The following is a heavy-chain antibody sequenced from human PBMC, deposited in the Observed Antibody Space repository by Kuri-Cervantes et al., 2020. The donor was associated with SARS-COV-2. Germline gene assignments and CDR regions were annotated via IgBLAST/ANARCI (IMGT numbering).Heavy chain of an antibody. V-gene: IGHV3-74*01. CDR1: GFTFSGHW. CDR3: ARFGAAAAVSYYGMDV. J-gene: IGHJ6*02. D-gene: IGHD6-13*01. CDR2: INSDGSST. Sequence: GESLKISCAASGFTFSGHWIHWVRQAPGKGLVWVSRINSDGSSTSYADSVKGRFTISRDNAKNTLYLQMNSLRAEDTAVYYCARFGAAAAVSYYGMDVWGQGTTVTVSS.